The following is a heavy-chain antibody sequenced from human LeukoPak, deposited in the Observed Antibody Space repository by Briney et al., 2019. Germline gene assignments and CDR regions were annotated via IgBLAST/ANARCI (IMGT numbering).Heavy chain of an antibody. J-gene: IGHJ3*02. D-gene: IGHD3-22*01. CDR2: ISGSGGST. V-gene: IGHV3-23*01. CDR3: AKDRERYYYDSSGYHAAFDI. CDR1: GFTLSSYA. Sequence: GGSLRLSCAASGFTLSSYAMSWVRQAPGKGLEWVSAISGSGGSTYYADSVKGRFTISRDNSKNTLYLQMNSLRAEDTAVYYCAKDRERYYYDSSGYHAAFDIWGQGTMVTVSS.